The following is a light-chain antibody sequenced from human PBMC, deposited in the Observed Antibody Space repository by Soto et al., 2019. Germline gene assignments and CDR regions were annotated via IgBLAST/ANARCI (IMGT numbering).Light chain of an antibody. Sequence: EVVMTQSTATLSVSPGERVILSCRASQSVSSNLAWFQQKPGQAPRLLIYGASSRATGTPARFSGSGSGTEFTLTVSSLQSEDFSVYYCQQYDNRYTFGQGTKLEIK. CDR2: GAS. J-gene: IGKJ2*01. CDR1: QSVSSN. V-gene: IGKV3-15*01. CDR3: QQYDNRYT.